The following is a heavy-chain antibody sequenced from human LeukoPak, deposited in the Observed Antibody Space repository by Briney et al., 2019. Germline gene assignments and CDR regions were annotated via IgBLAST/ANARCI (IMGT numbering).Heavy chain of an antibody. CDR1: GGSFSGYY. Sequence: TSETLSLTCAVYGGSFSGYYWGWVRQPPGKGLEWIGEINHSGSTNYNPSLKSRVTISVDTSKNQFSLKLSSVTAADTAVYYCARQVVGYYDFWSGYYRGSYFDYWGQGTLVTVSS. J-gene: IGHJ4*02. V-gene: IGHV4-34*01. CDR3: ARQVVGYYDFWSGYYRGSYFDY. CDR2: INHSGST. D-gene: IGHD3-3*01.